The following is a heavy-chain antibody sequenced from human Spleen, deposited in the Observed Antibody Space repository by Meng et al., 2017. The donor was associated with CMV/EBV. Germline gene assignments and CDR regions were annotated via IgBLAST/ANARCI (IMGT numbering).Heavy chain of an antibody. CDR2: INPKSGGT. Sequence: ASVKVSCKASGYIFSGSYIHWVRQAPRHGLEWMGWINPKSGGTNYAQKFQGRVTMTRDTSISTAYMELSRLRSDDTAVYYCARPAYSSSSPFDYWGQGTLVTVSS. J-gene: IGHJ4*02. CDR1: GYIFSGSY. D-gene: IGHD6-6*01. V-gene: IGHV1-2*02. CDR3: ARPAYSSSSPFDY.